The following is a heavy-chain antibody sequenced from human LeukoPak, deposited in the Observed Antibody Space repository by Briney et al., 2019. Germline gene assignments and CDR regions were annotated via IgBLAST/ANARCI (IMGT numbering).Heavy chain of an antibody. J-gene: IGHJ5*02. CDR3: ARDQSYDFGSGYGWFDP. CDR1: GGSISSGSYY. Sequence: SETLSLTCTVSGGSISSGSYYWSWIRQPAGKGLEWIGRIYTSGSTNYNPSLKSRVTISVDTSKNQFSLKLSSVTAADTAVYYCARDQSYDFGSGYGWFDPWGQGTLVTVSS. V-gene: IGHV4-61*02. CDR2: IYTSGST. D-gene: IGHD3-3*01.